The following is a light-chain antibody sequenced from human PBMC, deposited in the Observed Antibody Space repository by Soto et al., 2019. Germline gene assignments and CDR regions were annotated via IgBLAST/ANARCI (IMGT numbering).Light chain of an antibody. V-gene: IGLV1-40*01. CDR3: HSYDISLSGFVV. CDR1: SSNIGAGYD. Sequence: QSVLTQPPSVSGAPGQRVTISCTGSSSNIGAGYDVHWYQQLPGTAPKLLIYGNSNRPSGVPDRFSGSKSGTSASLAITGLQAEDAADYYCHSYDISLSGFVVFGGGTKVTVL. J-gene: IGLJ2*01. CDR2: GNS.